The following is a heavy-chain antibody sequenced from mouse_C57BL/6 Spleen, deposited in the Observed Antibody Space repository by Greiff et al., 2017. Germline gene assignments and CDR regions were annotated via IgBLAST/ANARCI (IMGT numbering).Heavy chain of an antibody. CDR3: ARATVPHYFDY. CDR2: INYDGSST. Sequence: EVMLVESEGGLVQPGSSMKLSCTASGFTFSDYYMAWVRQVPEKGLEWVANINYDGSSTYYLDSLKSRFIISRDNAKNILYLQMSSLKSEDTATYYCARATVPHYFDYWGQGTTLTVSS. J-gene: IGHJ2*01. V-gene: IGHV5-16*01. D-gene: IGHD1-1*01. CDR1: GFTFSDYY.